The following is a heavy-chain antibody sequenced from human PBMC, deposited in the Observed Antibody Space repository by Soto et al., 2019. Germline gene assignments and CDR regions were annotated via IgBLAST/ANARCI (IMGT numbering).Heavy chain of an antibody. J-gene: IGHJ6*02. CDR3: ARHATPGRGRDYYYYGMDV. V-gene: IGHV4-59*08. CDR2: IYYSGST. D-gene: IGHD2-2*01. CDR1: GGSISSYY. Sequence: PSETLSLTCTVSGGSISSYYWSWIRQPPGKGLEWIGYIYYSGSTNYNPSLKSRVTISADKSISTAYLQWSSLKASDTAMYYRARHATPGRGRDYYYYGMDVWGQGTTVTVSS.